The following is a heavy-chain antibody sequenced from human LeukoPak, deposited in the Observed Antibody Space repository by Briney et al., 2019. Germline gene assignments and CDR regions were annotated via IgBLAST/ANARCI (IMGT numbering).Heavy chain of an antibody. CDR2: IYYSGST. CDR1: VVSVSSGIYY. Sequence: SQTLSLTCTVSVVSVSSGIYYWSWIRQHPGRGLEWIGYIYYSGSTYYNPSLKSRVTISVGTSKSQFSLKLSSVTAADTAVYYCARAPSDSWFDPWGQGTLVTVSS. J-gene: IGHJ5*02. V-gene: IGHV4-31*03. D-gene: IGHD2-21*02. CDR3: ARAPSDSWFDP.